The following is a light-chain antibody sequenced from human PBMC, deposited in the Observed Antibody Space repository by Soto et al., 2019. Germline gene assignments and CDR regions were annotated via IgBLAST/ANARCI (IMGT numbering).Light chain of an antibody. V-gene: IGKV3-15*01. Sequence: EIVMTQSPATLSVSPGEGATLSCRAGQSVGVNLAWYQQMPGQAPRLLIYGASTRATGVPARFSGSGSGTEFTLTNSSLQSEDFAVYYCQQYEEWPPQLTFGGGTKVEI. CDR1: QSVGVN. CDR3: QQYEEWPPQLT. CDR2: GAS. J-gene: IGKJ4*01.